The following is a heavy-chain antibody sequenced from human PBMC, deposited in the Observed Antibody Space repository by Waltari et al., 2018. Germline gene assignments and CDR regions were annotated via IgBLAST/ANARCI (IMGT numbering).Heavy chain of an antibody. CDR1: GYTVTDYS. D-gene: IGHD4-17*01. V-gene: IGHV7-4-1*02. CDR2: INTNTGKS. Sequence: QVQLVQSGSELKKPGTSVKISCKASGYTVTDYSLNWVRQASGQGFEWMARINTNTGKSTYAPAFTGRFVVSLDTSVSTAYLEIISLKAEDTAVYYCARWRPPDYGLDNWGQGTLVTVSS. CDR3: ARWRPPDYGLDN. J-gene: IGHJ4*02.